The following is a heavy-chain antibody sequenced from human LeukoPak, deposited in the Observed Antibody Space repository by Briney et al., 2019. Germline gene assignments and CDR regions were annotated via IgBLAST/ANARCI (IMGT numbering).Heavy chain of an antibody. CDR1: GFTFSSYW. V-gene: IGHV3-74*01. D-gene: IGHD4-23*01. J-gene: IGHJ4*02. CDR3: ARGRPHGNDY. Sequence: GGSLRLSCAASGFTFSSYWMNWVRQAPGKGLVWVSRIASDGSSTTYADSVRGRFSISRDNAKNTLYLQMNSLRVEDTAVYYCARGRPHGNDYWGQGTLVTVSS. CDR2: IASDGSST.